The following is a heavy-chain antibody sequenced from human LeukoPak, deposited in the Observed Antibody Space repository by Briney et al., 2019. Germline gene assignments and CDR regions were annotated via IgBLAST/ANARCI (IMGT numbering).Heavy chain of an antibody. V-gene: IGHV1-2*02. Sequence: GASVTVSFKASGYTFTDYYMHWVRQAPGQGLEWMGCINPNSGGTNYAQKCQGRVTMTRDTSISTAYMELSRLRSDDTAVYYCARGDHFNWFDPWGQGTLVTVFS. D-gene: IGHD5-24*01. CDR3: ARGDHFNWFDP. J-gene: IGHJ5*02. CDR1: GYTFTDYY. CDR2: INPNSGGT.